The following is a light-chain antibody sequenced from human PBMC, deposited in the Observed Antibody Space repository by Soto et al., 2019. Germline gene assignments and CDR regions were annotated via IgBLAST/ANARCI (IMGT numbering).Light chain of an antibody. Sequence: EIALTQSPGTPSLSPGERATRSCRASQSVSTNYLAWYQQKPGQSPRLLIYGATRRGTGIPVRFSGRGAGTDFILTISRLEPEDFALYFCQQYGSSPYTFAQGTKLDIK. CDR2: GAT. V-gene: IGKV3-20*01. CDR3: QQYGSSPYT. CDR1: QSVSTNY. J-gene: IGKJ2*01.